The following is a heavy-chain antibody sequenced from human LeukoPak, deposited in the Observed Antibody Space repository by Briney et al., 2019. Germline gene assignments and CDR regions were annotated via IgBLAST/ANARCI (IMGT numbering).Heavy chain of an antibody. Sequence: PSQTLSLTCAVSGGSISSGGYSWSWIRQPPGKGLEWIGYIYHSGSTYYNPSLKSRVTISVDRSKNQFSLKLSSVTAADTAVYYCARGVPLDYWGQGTLVSVSS. D-gene: IGHD2-2*01. CDR1: GGSISSGGYS. CDR2: IYHSGST. V-gene: IGHV4-30-2*01. CDR3: ARGVPLDY. J-gene: IGHJ4*02.